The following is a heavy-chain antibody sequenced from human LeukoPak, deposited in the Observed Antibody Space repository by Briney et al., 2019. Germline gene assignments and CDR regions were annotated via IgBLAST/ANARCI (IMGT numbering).Heavy chain of an antibody. D-gene: IGHD4-23*01. CDR1: GGSIRGYY. CDR3: ASPYGGNSN. V-gene: IGHV4-59*12. CDR2: IYYSGIT. Sequence: SETLSLTCTVSGGSIRGYYWSWIRQPPGKGLEYIGYIYYSGITNYNPSLKSRVTISVDTSKNQFSLKLSSVTAADTAVYYCASPYGGNSNWGQGTLVTVSS. J-gene: IGHJ4*02.